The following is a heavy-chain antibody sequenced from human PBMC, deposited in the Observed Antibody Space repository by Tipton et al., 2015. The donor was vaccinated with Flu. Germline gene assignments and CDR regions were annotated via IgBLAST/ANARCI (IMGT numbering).Heavy chain of an antibody. V-gene: IGHV4-39*02. Sequence: PGLVKPSETLSLTCTVSGDSISGSSHYWGWIRQPPGKGLEWIGSISYSGNTYYNSSLKSRVTISVDASKNKFSLKLTSVTAADTAVYYCAREGYESRGHLWGQGTLVTVSS. CDR3: AREGYESRGHL. D-gene: IGHD2-15*01. CDR2: ISYSGNT. CDR1: GDSISGSSHY. J-gene: IGHJ5*02.